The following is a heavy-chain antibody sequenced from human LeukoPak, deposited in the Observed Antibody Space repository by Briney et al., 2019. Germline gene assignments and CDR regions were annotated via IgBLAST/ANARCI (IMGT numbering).Heavy chain of an antibody. D-gene: IGHD4-17*01. J-gene: IGHJ4*02. CDR1: GGSFSGYY. CDR2: INHSGST. Sequence: PSETLSLTCAVYGGSFSGYYWSWIRQPPGKGLEWIGEINHSGSTNYNPSLKSRVSVSVDTSKNQFSLKLTSVSAADTAVYYCAREYGDLDYWGQGTLVTVSS. CDR3: AREYGDLDY. V-gene: IGHV4-34*01.